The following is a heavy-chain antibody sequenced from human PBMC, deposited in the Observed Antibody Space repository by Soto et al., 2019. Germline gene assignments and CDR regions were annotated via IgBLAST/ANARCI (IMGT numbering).Heavy chain of an antibody. CDR3: RFHSYGNDAFDI. CDR1: GYTFTSYA. CDR2: INAGNGNT. V-gene: IGHV1-3*01. J-gene: IGHJ3*02. D-gene: IGHD5-18*01. Sequence: QVQLVQSGAEVKKPGASVKVSCKASGYTFTSYAMHWVRQAPGQRLEWMGWINAGNGNTKYSQKFQGRVTITRDTSASTAYMELSSLRSEDTAVYYCRFHSYGNDAFDIWGQGTMVTVSS.